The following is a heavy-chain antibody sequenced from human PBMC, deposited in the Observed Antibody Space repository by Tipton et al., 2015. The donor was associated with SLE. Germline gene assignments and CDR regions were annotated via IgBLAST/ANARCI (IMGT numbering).Heavy chain of an antibody. CDR1: GFTSSSYG. Sequence: SLRLSCAASGFTSSSYGMHWVRPAPGKGLEWVAVIWYDGSNKYYADSVKGRFTISRDNSKNTLYLQMNSLRAEDTAVYYCAKDKRGHWYFDLWGRGTLVTVSS. J-gene: IGHJ2*01. CDR2: IWYDGSNK. CDR3: AKDKRGHWYFDL. D-gene: IGHD3-16*01. V-gene: IGHV3-33*06.